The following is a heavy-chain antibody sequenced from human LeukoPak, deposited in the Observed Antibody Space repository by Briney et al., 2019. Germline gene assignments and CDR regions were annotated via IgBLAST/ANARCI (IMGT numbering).Heavy chain of an antibody. J-gene: IGHJ4*02. V-gene: IGHV3-48*02. CDR2: ISSRSNII. CDR3: ARDYQWSFDY. D-gene: IGHD2-15*01. Sequence: GGSLRLSCAASEFIFSSCSMNWVRQAPGKGLEWVSYISSRSNIICYADSVKGRFTISTDNAKNSLYLQMNSLRDEDTAVYYCARDYQWSFDYWGQGTLVTVSS. CDR1: EFIFSSCS.